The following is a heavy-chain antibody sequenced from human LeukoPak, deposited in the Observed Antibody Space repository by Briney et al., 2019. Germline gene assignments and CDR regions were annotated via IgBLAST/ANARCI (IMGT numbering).Heavy chain of an antibody. CDR1: GGSISSGGYY. CDR2: IYYSGST. D-gene: IGHD3-16*02. CDR3: ARETPMGELSFRAIGERTTGN. Sequence: SETLSLTCTVSGGSISSGGYYWSWIRQHPGKGLEWIGYIYYSGSTYYNPSLKSRVTISVDTSKNQFSLKLSSVTAADTAVYYCARETPMGELSFRAIGERTTGNWGQGTLVTVSS. J-gene: IGHJ4*02. V-gene: IGHV4-31*03.